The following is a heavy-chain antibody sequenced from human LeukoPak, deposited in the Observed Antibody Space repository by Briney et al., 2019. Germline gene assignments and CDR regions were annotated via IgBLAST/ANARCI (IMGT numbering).Heavy chain of an antibody. CDR1: GFTFSSYW. V-gene: IGHV3-23*01. D-gene: IGHD3-22*01. CDR2: ISGSGDST. CDR3: AKDPYYDSSGSTSYYYYMDV. Sequence: GGSLRLSCAASGFTFSSYWMSWVRQAPGKGLEWVSAISGSGDSTYYADSVKGRFTISRDNSENTLYLHMNSLRAEDTAVYYCAKDPYYDSSGSTSYYYYMDVWGKGTTVTISS. J-gene: IGHJ6*03.